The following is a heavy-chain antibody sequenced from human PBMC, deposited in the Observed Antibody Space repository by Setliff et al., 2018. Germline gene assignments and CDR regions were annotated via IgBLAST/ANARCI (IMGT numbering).Heavy chain of an antibody. Sequence: PGESLKISCQTSGYSFISYWIGWVRQMPGKGLEWIGIIDPGDSETKYSPSFQGQISIPADKSIGTAYLPLSSLKASDTAIYYCGRSPGLAEGGSWFAPWGQGTLVTVSS. V-gene: IGHV5-51*01. CDR3: GRSPGLAEGGSWFAP. CDR2: IDPGDSET. D-gene: IGHD6-13*01. J-gene: IGHJ5*02. CDR1: GYSFISYW.